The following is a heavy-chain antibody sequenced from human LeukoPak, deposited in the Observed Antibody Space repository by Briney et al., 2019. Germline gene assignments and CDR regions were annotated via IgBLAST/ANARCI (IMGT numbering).Heavy chain of an antibody. CDR1: GGSISSSSYY. J-gene: IGHJ4*02. CDR3: AKDKVTYYYGSGSLYYFDY. D-gene: IGHD3-10*01. Sequence: ASETLSLTCTVSGGSISSSSYYWGWVRQAPGKGLEWVSAISGSGGSTYYADSVKGRFTISRDNSKNTLYLQMNSLRAEDTAVYYCAKDKVTYYYGSGSLYYFDYWGQGTLVTVSS. V-gene: IGHV3-23*01. CDR2: ISGSGGST.